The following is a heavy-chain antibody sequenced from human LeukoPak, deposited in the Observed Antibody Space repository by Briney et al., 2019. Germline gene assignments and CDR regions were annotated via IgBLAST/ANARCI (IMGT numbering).Heavy chain of an antibody. Sequence: PGGSLRLSCAASGFTFSNAWMSWVRQAPGKGLEWVSAISGSGGSTYYADSVKGRFTISRDNSKNTLYLQMNSLRAEDTAVYYCAKGSIETDAFDIWGQGTMVTVSS. V-gene: IGHV3-23*01. CDR3: AKGSIETDAFDI. D-gene: IGHD5-24*01. J-gene: IGHJ3*02. CDR2: ISGSGGST. CDR1: GFTFSNAW.